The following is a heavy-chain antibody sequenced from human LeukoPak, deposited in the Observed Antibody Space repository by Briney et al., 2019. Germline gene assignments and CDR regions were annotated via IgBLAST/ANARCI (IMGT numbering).Heavy chain of an antibody. CDR2: ISGSGGST. CDR3: AKEREKDFWS. V-gene: IGHV3-23*01. J-gene: IGHJ4*02. D-gene: IGHD3-3*01. Sequence: ASVKVSCKASGGTFSSYAMSWVRQAPGKGLEWVSAISGSGGSTYYADSVKGRFTISRDNSKNTLYLQMNSLRAEDTAVYYCAKEREKDFWSWGQGTLVTVSS. CDR1: GGTFSSYA.